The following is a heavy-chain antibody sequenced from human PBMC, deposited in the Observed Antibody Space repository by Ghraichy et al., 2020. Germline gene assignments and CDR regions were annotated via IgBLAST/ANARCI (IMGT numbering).Heavy chain of an antibody. J-gene: IGHJ4*02. D-gene: IGHD3-10*01. CDR1: GYTFTSYA. CDR2: INTNTGNP. V-gene: IGHV7-4-1*02. CDR3: ARDLRNLWFRELLSLDY. Sequence: ASVKVSCKASGYTFTSYAMNWVRQAPGQGLEWMGWINTNTGNPTYAQGFTGRFVFSLDTSVSTAYLQISSLKAEDTAVYYCARDLRNLWFRELLSLDYWGQGTLVTVSS.